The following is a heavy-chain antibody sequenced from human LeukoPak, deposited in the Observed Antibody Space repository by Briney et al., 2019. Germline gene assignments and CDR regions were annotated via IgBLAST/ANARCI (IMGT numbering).Heavy chain of an antibody. J-gene: IGHJ4*02. Sequence: SQTLSLTCTLSGGSISSAGSYYWGWIRQPPGKGLEWIGSMSHSGSTYFNPSLESRGSILLDTSKRQFSLKVTSVSAADTAVYYCARGRFRSTWYFDFWGQGVLVTVSS. V-gene: IGHV4-39*07. CDR1: GGSISSAGSYY. D-gene: IGHD6-13*01. CDR2: MSHSGST. CDR3: ARGRFRSTWYFDF.